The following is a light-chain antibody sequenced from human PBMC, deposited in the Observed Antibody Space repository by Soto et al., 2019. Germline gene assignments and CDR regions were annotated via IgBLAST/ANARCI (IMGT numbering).Light chain of an antibody. CDR3: QQRSNWPVT. CDR2: GAS. CDR1: QSVAYN. Sequence: EILMTQSPVTLSVSPGESATLSCRASQSVAYNLAWYQQKPGQAPRLLIYGASTRATDIPARFSGSGFGTEFTLTINSLQSEDFAVYYCQQRSNWPVTFGGGTKVEIK. V-gene: IGKV3-15*01. J-gene: IGKJ4*01.